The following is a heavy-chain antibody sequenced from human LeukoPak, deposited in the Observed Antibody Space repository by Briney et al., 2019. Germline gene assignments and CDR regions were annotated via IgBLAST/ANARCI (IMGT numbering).Heavy chain of an antibody. V-gene: IGHV1-2*04. J-gene: IGHJ5*02. Sequence: ASVKVSCKASGYTFTGYYMHWVRQAPGQGLEWMGWINSNSGGTNYAQKFQGWVTMTRDTSISTAYMELRSLRFDDTAVYYCARDLAWGYVEQRLGWLDPWGQGAQVTVSS. D-gene: IGHD1/OR15-1a*01. CDR3: ARDLAWGYVEQRLGWLDP. CDR1: GYTFTGYY. CDR2: INSNSGGT.